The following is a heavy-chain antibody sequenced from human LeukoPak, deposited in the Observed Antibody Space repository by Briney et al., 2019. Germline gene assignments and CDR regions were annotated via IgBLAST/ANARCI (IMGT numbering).Heavy chain of an antibody. J-gene: IGHJ4*02. V-gene: IGHV3-7*01. Sequence: GGSLRLSCAASGFTFSSSWMTWVRQAPGKGLEWVDNIKQDGSEKYYVGSVKGRFTISRDNAKNSLYLQMNGLTAEDTAVYYCARSGWTFDYWGQGTLVTVSS. CDR1: GFTFSSSW. CDR2: IKQDGSEK. CDR3: ARSGWTFDY. D-gene: IGHD2-15*01.